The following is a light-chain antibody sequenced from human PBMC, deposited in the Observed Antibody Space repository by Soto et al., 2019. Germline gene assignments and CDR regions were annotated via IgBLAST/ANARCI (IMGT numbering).Light chain of an antibody. J-gene: IGLJ3*02. Sequence: QSALTQPASVSGSPGQAITISCTGTSSDVGGYNFVSWYQQHPGKAPRLMIFEVNKRPSGVSDRFSGSKSGNTASLTISGLQAEDEADYYCSAYTFSRTLVVFGGGTKLTVL. V-gene: IGLV2-14*01. CDR1: SSDVGGYNF. CDR3: SAYTFSRTLVV. CDR2: EVN.